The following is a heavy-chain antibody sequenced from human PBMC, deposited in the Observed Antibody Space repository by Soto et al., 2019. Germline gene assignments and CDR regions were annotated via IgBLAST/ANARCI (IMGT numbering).Heavy chain of an antibody. V-gene: IGHV4-39*01. CDR1: GASVSSSHY. Sequence: QLQLQESGPGLVKSSETLSLTCSVSGASVSSSHYWGWIRQPPGKGLEWIGSVSYSGSPYYSPSFKSLITISVDTSNTQFSLRVRSVTATDTAVYFCARHYNAGAFFDYWGQGKLVTVSS. J-gene: IGHJ4*02. D-gene: IGHD1-20*01. CDR2: VSYSGSP. CDR3: ARHYNAGAFFDY.